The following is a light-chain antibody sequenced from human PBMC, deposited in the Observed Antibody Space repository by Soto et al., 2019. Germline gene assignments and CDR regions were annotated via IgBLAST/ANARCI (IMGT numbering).Light chain of an antibody. CDR3: ATWDDSLNDHVV. V-gene: IGLV1-44*01. CDR1: SSNIGSNT. CDR2: SND. J-gene: IGLJ2*01. Sequence: QSVLTQPPSASGTPGQRVTISCSGSSSNIGSNTVNWYQQLPGTGPKLLIYSNDQRPSGVPDRFSGSKSGTSASLAISGLQSEDEADYYCATWDDSLNDHVVFGGGTKLTVL.